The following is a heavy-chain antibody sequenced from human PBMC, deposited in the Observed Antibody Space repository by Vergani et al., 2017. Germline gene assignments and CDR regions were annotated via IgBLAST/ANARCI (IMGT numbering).Heavy chain of an antibody. CDR2: IDHTGRP. CDR3: ARVNTETNGHLYYYYDMDG. J-gene: IGHJ6*02. V-gene: IGHV4-34*01. Sequence: QVQLQQWGGGLLKPSETLSLTCVVNGGSFTSYHWTWIRQSPGEGLEWVGDIDHTGRPDYNPSLKSRLTMSVDKSRNQFSLTLNSVTATDTAIYFCARVNTETNGHLYYYYDMDGWVQGTAVTVS. CDR1: GGSFTSYH. D-gene: IGHD4-11*01.